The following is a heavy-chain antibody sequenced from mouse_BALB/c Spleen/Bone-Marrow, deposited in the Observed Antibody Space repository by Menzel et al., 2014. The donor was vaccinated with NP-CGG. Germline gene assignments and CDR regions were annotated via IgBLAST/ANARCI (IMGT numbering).Heavy chain of an antibody. J-gene: IGHJ1*01. CDR1: GYAFSSSW. V-gene: IGHV1-82*01. CDR3: ARHAYGNSYWYFDV. Sequence: VQLQQSGPELVKPGASVKISCKASGYAFSSSWMNWVKQRPGQGLEWIGRIYPGDGDTNYNGKFKGKATLTGDKSSSTAYMQLSSLTSVDSAVYFCARHAYGNSYWYFDVWGAGTTVTVSS. CDR2: IYPGDGDT. D-gene: IGHD2-1*01.